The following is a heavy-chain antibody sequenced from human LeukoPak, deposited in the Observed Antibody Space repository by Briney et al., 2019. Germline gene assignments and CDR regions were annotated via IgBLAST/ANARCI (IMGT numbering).Heavy chain of an antibody. V-gene: IGHV1-69*13. D-gene: IGHD6-6*01. CDR3: ARGDLSARIDY. CDR2: IIPIFGTA. Sequence: SVKVSCKASGGTFSSYAISWVRQAPGQGLEWMGGIIPIFGTANHAQKFQGRVTITADESTSTAYMEPSSLRSEDTAVYYCARGDLSARIDYWGQGTLVTVSS. J-gene: IGHJ4*02. CDR1: GGTFSSYA.